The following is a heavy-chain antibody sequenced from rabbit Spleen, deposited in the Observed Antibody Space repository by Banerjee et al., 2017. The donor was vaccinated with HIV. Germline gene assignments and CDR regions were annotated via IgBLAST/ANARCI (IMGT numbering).Heavy chain of an antibody. Sequence: EESGGGLVQPGGSLTLTCTASGFDFSSYGVSWGRQAPGKGLEWIGYIDPVFGITYYANWVNGRFSISRENAQNTVFLQMTSLTAADTATYFCARDGAGGSYFALWGPGTLVTVS. D-gene: IGHD8-1*01. CDR2: IDPVFGIT. CDR1: GFDFSSYG. V-gene: IGHV1S47*01. J-gene: IGHJ4*01. CDR3: ARDGAGGSYFAL.